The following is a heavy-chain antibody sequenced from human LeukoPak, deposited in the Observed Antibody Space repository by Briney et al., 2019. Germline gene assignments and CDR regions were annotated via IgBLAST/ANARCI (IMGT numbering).Heavy chain of an antibody. D-gene: IGHD3-22*01. J-gene: IGHJ4*02. CDR1: GFIVSGSY. V-gene: IGHV3-66*01. CDR3: AGREGYYYDSSGYDD. Sequence: AGGSLRLSCAASGFIVSGSYMSWVRQAPGKGLEWVSVIYSGGTTSYADSVRGRFTISRDNSKNTLYLQMNSLRAEDTAVYYCAGREGYYYDSSGYDDWGQGTLVTVSS. CDR2: IYSGGTT.